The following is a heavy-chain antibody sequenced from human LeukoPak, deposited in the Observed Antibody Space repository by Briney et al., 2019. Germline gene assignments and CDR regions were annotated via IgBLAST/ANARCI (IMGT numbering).Heavy chain of an antibody. CDR1: GFTFSNYW. CDR3: ARLAKGRFDSSGYLPHFDY. CDR2: VFPGDSDT. D-gene: IGHD3-22*01. J-gene: IGHJ4*02. V-gene: IGHV5-51*01. Sequence: GESLKISCKGSGFTFSNYWIAWVRQMPGKGLEWVGIVFPGDSDTRYSPSFQGQVTISADKSINTANLQWSSLKASDTAMYYCARLAKGRFDSSGYLPHFDYWGQGTLVTVSS.